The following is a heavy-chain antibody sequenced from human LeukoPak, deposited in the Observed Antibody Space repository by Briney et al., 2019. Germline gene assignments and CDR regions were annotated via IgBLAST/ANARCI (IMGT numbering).Heavy chain of an antibody. J-gene: IGHJ4*02. CDR1: GYTFSSYG. CDR3: ARDSSPEAGVELF. V-gene: IGHV1-18*01. CDR2: IYTYNGNA. D-gene: IGHD1-7*01. Sequence: ASVKVSCKASGYTFSSYGISWARQAPGQRLEWMGWIYTYNGNANYAEHLQGRVTLTSDSSTTTVYMELRNLTSDDTAVYYCARDSSPEAGVELFCGQGTLVTVSS.